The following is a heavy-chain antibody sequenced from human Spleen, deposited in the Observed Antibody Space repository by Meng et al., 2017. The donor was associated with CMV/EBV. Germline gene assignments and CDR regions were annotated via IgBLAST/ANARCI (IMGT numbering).Heavy chain of an antibody. CDR2: INSDGSYT. CDR3: ARDLDSNGGY. CDR1: GFTFSHYW. D-gene: IGHD1-1*01. J-gene: IGHJ4*02. Sequence: GGSLRLSCAASGFTFSHYWMHWVRQAPGKGLVWVSRINSDGSYTTYADSVKDRFTISRDNAKNTLYLQMNSVRAEDTAFYYCARDLDSNGGYWGQGTLVTVSS. V-gene: IGHV3-74*03.